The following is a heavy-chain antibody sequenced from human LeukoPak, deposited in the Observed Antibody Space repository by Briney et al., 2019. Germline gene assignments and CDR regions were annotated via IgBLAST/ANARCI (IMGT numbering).Heavy chain of an antibody. V-gene: IGHV4-34*01. J-gene: IGHJ4*02. D-gene: IGHD1-7*01. Sequence: SETLSLTCAVYGESLNGYYWSWIRQPPGKGLEWIGEGNENGGTKYNPSLTGRVTISADTSKNQFSLKMNSVTAADTAVYYCATTGTSFDYWGQGTLVTVSS. CDR1: GESLNGYY. CDR2: GNENGGT. CDR3: ATTGTSFDY.